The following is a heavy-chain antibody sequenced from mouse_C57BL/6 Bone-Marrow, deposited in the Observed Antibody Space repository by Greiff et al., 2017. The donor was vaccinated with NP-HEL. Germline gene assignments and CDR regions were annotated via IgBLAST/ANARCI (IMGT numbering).Heavy chain of an antibody. V-gene: IGHV2-2*01. D-gene: IGHD1-1*01. CDR2: IWSGGST. CDR1: GFSLTSYG. Sequence: QVHVKQSGPGLVQPSQSLSITCTVSGFSLTSYGVHWVRQSPGKGLEWLGVIWSGGSTDYNAAFISRLSISKDNSKSQVFFKMNSLQADDTAIYYCARNRGFITTVVAPPYYAMDYWGQGTSVTVSS. J-gene: IGHJ4*01. CDR3: ARNRGFITTVVAPPYYAMDY.